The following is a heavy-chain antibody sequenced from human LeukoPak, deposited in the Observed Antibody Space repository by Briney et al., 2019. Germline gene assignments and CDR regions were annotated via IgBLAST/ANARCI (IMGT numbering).Heavy chain of an antibody. CDR1: GYTFTSYG. CDR3: AREYSSSWYPSHMDV. Sequence: ASVKVSCKASGYTFTSYGISWVRQAPGQGLERMGWISAYNGNTNYAQKLQGRVTMTTDTSTSTAYMELRSLRSDDTAVYYCAREYSSSWYPSHMDVWGKGTTVTVSS. D-gene: IGHD6-13*01. J-gene: IGHJ6*03. V-gene: IGHV1-18*01. CDR2: ISAYNGNT.